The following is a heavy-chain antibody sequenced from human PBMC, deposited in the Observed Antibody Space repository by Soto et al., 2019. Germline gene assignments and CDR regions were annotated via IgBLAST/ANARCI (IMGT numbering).Heavy chain of an antibody. D-gene: IGHD2-21*02. V-gene: IGHV5-51*01. CDR3: MRSCDDSNYFYYGMDV. Sequence: PGESLKISCEGSGFIFSRYKIGWVRQMPGKGLEWMGIINPGNSDTTYSPSFQGQVTISADNSINTAYLQWSSLRASDTAVYYCMRSCDDSNYFYYGMDVWGQGTTVTVSS. CDR1: GFIFSRYK. CDR2: INPGNSDT. J-gene: IGHJ6*02.